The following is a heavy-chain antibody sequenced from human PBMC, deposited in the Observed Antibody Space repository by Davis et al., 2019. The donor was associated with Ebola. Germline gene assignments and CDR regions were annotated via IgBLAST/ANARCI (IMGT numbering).Heavy chain of an antibody. CDR1: GESFSEYF. J-gene: IGHJ5*02. CDR3: ASIAVAKRHWFDP. D-gene: IGHD6-19*01. CDR2: TSHSDYT. Sequence: SETLSLTCAVHGESFSEYFWSWIRQPPGKGLEWIGETSHSDYTNYNPAFKTRATISVDTSKNHFSLNLNSVTAADTAVYYCASIAVAKRHWFDPWGQGTLVTVSS. V-gene: IGHV4-34*01.